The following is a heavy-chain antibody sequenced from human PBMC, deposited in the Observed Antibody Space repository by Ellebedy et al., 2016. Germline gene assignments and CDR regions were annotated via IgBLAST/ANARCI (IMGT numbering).Heavy chain of an antibody. CDR2: INSDGSST. V-gene: IGHV3-74*01. CDR3: ARVDTAIRNMDV. CDR1: GFTFSSYW. J-gene: IGHJ6*02. Sequence: GGSLRLSCAASGFTFSSYWMHWVRQAPGKGLVWVSRINSDGSSTSYADSVKGRFTISRDNAKNTLYLQMNSLRAEDPAVYYCARVDTAIRNMDVWGQGTTVTVSS. D-gene: IGHD5-18*01.